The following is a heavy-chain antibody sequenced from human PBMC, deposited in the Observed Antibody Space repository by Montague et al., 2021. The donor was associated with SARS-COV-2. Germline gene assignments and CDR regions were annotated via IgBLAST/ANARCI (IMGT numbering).Heavy chain of an antibody. CDR3: ARGGRRDSVLVEYDQWYGLDV. CDR2: IYYSGST. D-gene: IGHD2-8*02. V-gene: IGHV4-59*01. Sequence: SETLSLTCTVSGDSISNYYWSWIRQPPGKGLEWIGYIYYSGSTNYNPSLKSRVTISVDTSKNQFSLKLSSVTAADTAVYYCARGGRRDSVLVEYDQWYGLDVWGQGTPVTVSS. J-gene: IGHJ6*02. CDR1: GDSISNYY.